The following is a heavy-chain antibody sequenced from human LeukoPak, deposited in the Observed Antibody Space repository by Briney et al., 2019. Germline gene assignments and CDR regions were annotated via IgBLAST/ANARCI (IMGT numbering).Heavy chain of an antibody. V-gene: IGHV3-21*04. CDR3: AKGSDILTGYLYYYYYGMDV. Sequence: GGSLRLSCAASGFTFSSYSMNWVRQAPGKGLEWVSSISSSSSYIYYADSVKGRFTISRDNSKNTLYLQMNSLRAEDTAVYYCAKGSDILTGYLYYYYYGMDVWGQGTTVTVSS. CDR1: GFTFSSYS. CDR2: ISSSSSYI. D-gene: IGHD3-9*01. J-gene: IGHJ6*02.